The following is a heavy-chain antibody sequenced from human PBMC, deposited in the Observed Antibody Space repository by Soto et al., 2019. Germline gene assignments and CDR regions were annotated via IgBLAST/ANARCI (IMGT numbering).Heavy chain of an antibody. CDR1: GYIFTSYW. V-gene: IGHV5-51*01. J-gene: IGHJ6*02. Sequence: PGESLKIACKGSGYIFTSYWIGWVRQMPGKCLEWMGIIYPGGSDTRYSPYFQGQVTIPADKSISNAYLQWSSLKASDTAMYYCARAGSGVGYFKDHYYYGMDVWGQGTTVTVSS. D-gene: IGHD3-9*01. CDR3: ARAGSGVGYFKDHYYYGMDV. CDR2: IYPGGSDT.